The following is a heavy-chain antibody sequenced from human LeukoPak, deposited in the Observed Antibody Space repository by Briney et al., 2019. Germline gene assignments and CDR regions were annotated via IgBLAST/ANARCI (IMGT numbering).Heavy chain of an antibody. D-gene: IGHD2-21*02. CDR1: GGSFSGYY. V-gene: IGHV4-34*01. CDR2: INHSGST. J-gene: IGHJ4*02. Sequence: SETLSLTCAVYGGSFSGYYWSWIRQPPGKGLEWIGEINHSGSTNYNPSLKSRVTISVDTSKNQFSLKLSSVTAADTAVYYCARGAYCGGDCYPRPFDYWGQGTLVTVSS. CDR3: ARGAYCGGDCYPRPFDY.